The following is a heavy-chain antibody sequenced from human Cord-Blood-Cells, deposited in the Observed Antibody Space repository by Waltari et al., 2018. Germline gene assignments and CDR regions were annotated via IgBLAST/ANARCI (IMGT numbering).Heavy chain of an antibody. CDR1: GGTFSSYA. J-gene: IGHJ3*02. CDR3: ARSPEGGGTGAFDI. D-gene: IGHD3-16*01. CDR2: IIPILGIA. V-gene: IGHV1-69*09. Sequence: QVQPVQSGAEVKKPGSSVKVSCKASGGTFSSYAISRVRPAPGQGLEWMGRIIPILGIANYAQKFQGRVTITADKSTSTAYMELSSLRSEDTAVYYCARSPEGGGTGAFDIWGQGTMVTVSS.